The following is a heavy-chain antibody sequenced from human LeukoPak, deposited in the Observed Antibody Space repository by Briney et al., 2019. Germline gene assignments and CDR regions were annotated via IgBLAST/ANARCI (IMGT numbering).Heavy chain of an antibody. CDR1: GFTFSNYA. CDR2: ISGSGGST. J-gene: IGHJ5*02. CDR3: AKDRPHYH. V-gene: IGHV3-23*01. Sequence: GGSLRLSCAASGFTFSNYAVSWGGQAPGKGLEWVSVISGSGGSTYCADSVKGRFTISRDNSKNTLYLQMNSLRAEDTAVYYCAKDRPHYHWGQGTLVTVSS.